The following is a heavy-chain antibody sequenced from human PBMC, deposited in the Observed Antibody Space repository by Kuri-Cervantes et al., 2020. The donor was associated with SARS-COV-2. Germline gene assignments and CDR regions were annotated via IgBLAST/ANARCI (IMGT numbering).Heavy chain of an antibody. D-gene: IGHD3-22*01. CDR1: GFTFSSYS. CDR3: TRYSYYDGAGYRQDAFDM. Sequence: GGSLRLSCAASGFTFSSYSMNWVRQAPGKGLEWLSYISNTGSTIYYADSVKGRLNISRDNAKNSLSLQMNSLRAEDTAVYYCTRYSYYDGAGYRQDAFDMWGQGTMVTVSS. CDR2: ISNTGSTI. V-gene: IGHV3-48*04. J-gene: IGHJ3*02.